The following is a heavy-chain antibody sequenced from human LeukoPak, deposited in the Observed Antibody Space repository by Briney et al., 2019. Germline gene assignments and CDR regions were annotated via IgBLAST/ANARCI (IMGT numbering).Heavy chain of an antibody. V-gene: IGHV1-18*01. CDR2: TSGTGYNT. CDR1: GYTFISHG. J-gene: IGHJ4*02. CDR3: ARSQCPDSTSCYYFFYFDF. Sequence: ASVKVSCKASGYTFISHGITWVRQAPGQGPEWMAWTSGTGYNTDYSQKFQGRVSVTTDTSTSTAYMEVRSLRSEDTAIYYCARSQCPDSTSCYYFFYFDFWGQGTPVTVSS. D-gene: IGHD2-2*01.